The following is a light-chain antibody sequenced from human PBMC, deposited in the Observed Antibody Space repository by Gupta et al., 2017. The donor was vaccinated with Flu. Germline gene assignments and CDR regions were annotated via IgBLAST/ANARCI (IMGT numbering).Light chain of an antibody. V-gene: IGKV1-39*01. J-gene: IGKJ2*01. CDR3: QQGYNYPRNT. Sequence: DIQMTQSPSSLSTSVGDRVTISCRASQSIAAYLNWYQQKPGTAPKLLIFAASNWQSGVPSRFRGSAYGTDFTLTISSLQPEDFATYYCQQGYNYPRNTFGQGTKLEIK. CDR2: AAS. CDR1: QSIAAY.